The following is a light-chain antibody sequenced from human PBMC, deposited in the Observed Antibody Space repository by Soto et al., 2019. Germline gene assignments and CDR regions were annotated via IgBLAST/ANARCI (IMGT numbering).Light chain of an antibody. J-gene: IGKJ1*01. CDR3: QQYSDSSGA. V-gene: IGKV1-5*01. Sequence: DIQVTQSPSTLSASVGDRVTITCGASQSIGTWLAWYQQKPGKAPKLLIFDASTLESGVPSRFSGSGSGTDFTLTISSLQPDDFPTYYCQQYSDSSGAFGQGTRVEIK. CDR1: QSIGTW. CDR2: DAS.